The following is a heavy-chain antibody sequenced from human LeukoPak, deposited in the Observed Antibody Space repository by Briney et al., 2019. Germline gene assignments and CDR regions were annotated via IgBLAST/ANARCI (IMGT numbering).Heavy chain of an antibody. CDR3: ARRAGGYSHPYDY. CDR2: ISYDGSNK. CDR1: GFTFSSYA. D-gene: IGHD4-23*01. J-gene: IGHJ4*02. V-gene: IGHV3-30*14. Sequence: QTGGSLRLSCAASGFTFSSYAMHWVRQAPGKGLEGVAIISYDGSNKYYADSVKGRFTISRDISKNTLYLQMNSLRAEDTAVYYCARRAGGYSHPYDYWGQGILVTVSS.